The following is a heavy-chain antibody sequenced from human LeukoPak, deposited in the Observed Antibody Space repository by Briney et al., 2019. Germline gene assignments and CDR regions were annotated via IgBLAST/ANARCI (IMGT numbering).Heavy chain of an antibody. V-gene: IGHV3-23*01. J-gene: IGHJ4*02. CDR1: GFTFSSYA. Sequence: GGSLRLSCAASGFTFSSYAMSWVRQAPGKGLEWVSAISGSGGSTYYADSVKGRFTISRDNSKNTLYLQMNSLRAEDTAVYYCAKDRKQWFRELVLFDYWGQGTLITVSS. CDR2: ISGSGGST. D-gene: IGHD3-10*01. CDR3: AKDRKQWFRELVLFDY.